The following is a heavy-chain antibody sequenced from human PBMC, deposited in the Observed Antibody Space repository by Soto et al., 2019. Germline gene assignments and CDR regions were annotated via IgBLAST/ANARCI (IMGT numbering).Heavy chain of an antibody. J-gene: IGHJ6*02. CDR2: ISSSSSTI. V-gene: IGHV3-48*02. CDR1: GFTFSSYS. CDR3: ASFVARVTFMDV. Sequence: GGSLRLSCAASGFTFSSYSMNWVRQAPGKGLEWVSYISSSSSTIYYADSVKGRFTISRDNAKNSLYLQMSSLRDEDTAVYYCASFVARVTFMDVWGQGTTVTVYS. D-gene: IGHD2-21*01.